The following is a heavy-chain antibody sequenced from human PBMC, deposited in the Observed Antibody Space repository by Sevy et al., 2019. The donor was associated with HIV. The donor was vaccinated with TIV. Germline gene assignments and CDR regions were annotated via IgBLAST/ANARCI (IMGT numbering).Heavy chain of an antibody. CDR1: GFTFSGSA. V-gene: IGHV3-73*01. CDR2: IRSKANSYAT. J-gene: IGHJ6*02. CDR3: TRPGCSGGSCHYYYGMDV. D-gene: IGHD2-15*01. Sequence: GGSLRLSCAASGFTFSGSAMHWVRQASGKGLEWVGRIRSKANSYATAYAASVKGRFTISRDDSKNTAYLQMNSLKTGDTAVYYCTRPGCSGGSCHYYYGMDVWGQGTTVTVSS.